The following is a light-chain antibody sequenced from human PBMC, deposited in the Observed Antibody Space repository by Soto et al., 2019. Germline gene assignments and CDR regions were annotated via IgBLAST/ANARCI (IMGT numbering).Light chain of an antibody. Sequence: EIVLTQSPGTLSLSPGERATLSCRASQSISSTYLAWYLQKPGQAPRLLIYGASSRATGIPDRFSGSGSGTDLTLTISRLEPEDLAVYYCQKYGGSPPYTFGRGTKMEIK. CDR3: QKYGGSPPYT. V-gene: IGKV3-20*01. CDR2: GAS. J-gene: IGKJ2*01. CDR1: QSISSTY.